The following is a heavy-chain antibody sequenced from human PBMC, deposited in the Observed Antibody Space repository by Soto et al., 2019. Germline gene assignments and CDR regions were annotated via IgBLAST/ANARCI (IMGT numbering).Heavy chain of an antibody. CDR3: ARAASYGDYVHYYYYGMDV. J-gene: IGHJ6*02. V-gene: IGHV1-69*01. CDR1: GGTFSSYA. D-gene: IGHD4-17*01. CDR2: IIPIFGTA. Sequence: QVQLVQSGAEVKKPGSSVKVSCKASGGTFSSYAISWVRQAPGQGLEWMGGIIPIFGTANYAQKFQGRVTITADESTSTAYMELSSLRSEDTAVYYCARAASYGDYVHYYYYGMDVWGQGPTVTVSS.